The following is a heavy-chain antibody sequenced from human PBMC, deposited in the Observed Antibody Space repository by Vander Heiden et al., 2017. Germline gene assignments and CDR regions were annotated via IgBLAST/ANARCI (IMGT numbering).Heavy chain of an antibody. CDR3: ARGKRILSSFLRGQTVDNWFDS. Sequence: QVRLQQWGAGLLKPSETLSLTCAVPRAGFSGYYLSWIRPSPGNGLAWVGEISHSGKTDYNPSLKSRVAISIDTSKSQFSLRLSSVTAADTAVYFCARGKRILSSFLRGQTVDNWFDSWGQGTPVTVSS. D-gene: IGHD3-10*02. J-gene: IGHJ5*01. CDR1: RAGFSGYY. V-gene: IGHV4-34*02. CDR2: ISHSGKT.